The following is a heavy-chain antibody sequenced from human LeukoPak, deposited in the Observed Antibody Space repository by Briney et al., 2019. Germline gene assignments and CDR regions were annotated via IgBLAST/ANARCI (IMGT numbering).Heavy chain of an antibody. Sequence: GESLKISCKGSGYSFTSYWIGWVRQMPGKGLEWMGIIYPGDSDTRYSPSFQGQVTISADKSISTAYLQWSSLKASDTAMYYCARHVRGANWGKNFDYGGQGPLVPVPS. CDR1: GYSFTSYW. CDR2: IYPGDSDT. D-gene: IGHD7-27*01. V-gene: IGHV5-51*01. J-gene: IGHJ4*02. CDR3: ARHVRGANWGKNFDY.